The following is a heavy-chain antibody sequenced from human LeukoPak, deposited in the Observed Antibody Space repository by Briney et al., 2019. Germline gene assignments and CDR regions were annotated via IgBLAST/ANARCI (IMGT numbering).Heavy chain of an antibody. J-gene: IGHJ4*02. CDR3: KQKTAYDITMVRDYYFDY. D-gene: IGHD3-10*01. CDR2: ISSSSNST. V-gene: IGHV3-11*06. CDR1: GFIFSYYH. Sequence: GGSLRLSCAASGFIFSYYHMSCIRQAPGKGLELVSYISSSSNSTNYADSVNGRFTISRDNAKNSLYLKMNSLRAEDTAVFFFKQKTAYDITMVRDYYFDYWGQGTLVTVSS.